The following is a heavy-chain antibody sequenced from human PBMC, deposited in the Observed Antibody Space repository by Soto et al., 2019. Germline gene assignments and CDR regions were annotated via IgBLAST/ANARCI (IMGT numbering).Heavy chain of an antibody. V-gene: IGHV3-33*01. J-gene: IGHJ4*02. CDR2: IWYDGSNK. Sequence: GGSLRLSCAASGFTFSSYGMHWVRQAPGKGLEWVAVIWYDGSNKYYADSVKGRFTISRDNSKNTLYLQMNSLRAEDTAVYYCARDAFWSIAARFLFDYWGQGTLVTVSS. CDR3: ARDAFWSIAARFLFDY. CDR1: GFTFSSYG. D-gene: IGHD6-6*01.